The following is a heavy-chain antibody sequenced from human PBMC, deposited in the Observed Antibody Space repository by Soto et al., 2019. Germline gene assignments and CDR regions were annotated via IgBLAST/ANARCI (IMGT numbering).Heavy chain of an antibody. J-gene: IGHJ5*02. Sequence: EVQLVESGGGLVQPGRSLRLSCAASGFSFDDYAMHWVRQGPGKGLEWVSGISWNSGGSAYADSVKGRFTISRDSAKNSLYLQMNSLRAEDTALYYCVKGAWYCSGGSCLNWFDPWGQGTLVTVSS. V-gene: IGHV3-9*01. CDR1: GFSFDDYA. D-gene: IGHD2-15*01. CDR2: ISWNSGGS. CDR3: VKGAWYCSGGSCLNWFDP.